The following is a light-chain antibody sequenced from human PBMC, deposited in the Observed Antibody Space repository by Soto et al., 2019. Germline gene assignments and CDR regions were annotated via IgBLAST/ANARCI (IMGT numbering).Light chain of an antibody. Sequence: QSVLTQPASVSGSPGQSITISCTGTSSDVGGYNDVSWYQQQPGKAPKFMIYDVSNRPSGVSNRFSGSKSGNTASLTISGLQAEDGADYYCSSYTTSNTRQIVFGTGTKLTVL. CDR1: SSDVGGYND. CDR2: DVS. CDR3: SSYTTSNTRQIV. J-gene: IGLJ1*01. V-gene: IGLV2-14*01.